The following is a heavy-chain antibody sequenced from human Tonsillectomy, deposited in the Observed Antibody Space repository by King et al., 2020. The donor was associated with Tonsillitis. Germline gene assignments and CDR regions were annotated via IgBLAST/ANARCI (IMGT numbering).Heavy chain of an antibody. CDR1: GGSFSGYY. V-gene: IGHV4-34*01. CDR2: INHSGST. Sequence: VQLQQWGAGLLKPSETLSLTCAVYGGSFSGYYWSWIRQPPGKGLEWIGEINHSGSTNYNPSLKSRVTISVDTSKNQFSRKLSSVTAADTAVYYCARAGDITIFDYWGQGTLVTVSS. CDR3: ARAGDITIFDY. D-gene: IGHD3-10*01. J-gene: IGHJ4*02.